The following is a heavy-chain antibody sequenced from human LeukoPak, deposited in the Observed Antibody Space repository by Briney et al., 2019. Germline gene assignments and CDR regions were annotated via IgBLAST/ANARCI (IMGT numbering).Heavy chain of an antibody. J-gene: IGHJ3*02. Sequence: GGSLRLSCAASGFTFSSYWMSWVRQAPGKGLEWVANIKQDGSEKYYVDSVKGRFTISRDNAKNSLYLQMSSLRAEDTAVYYCASILWLYYYGRGGAFDIWGQGTMVTVSS. D-gene: IGHD3-10*02. CDR2: IKQDGSEK. V-gene: IGHV3-7*01. CDR1: GFTFSSYW. CDR3: ASILWLYYYGRGGAFDI.